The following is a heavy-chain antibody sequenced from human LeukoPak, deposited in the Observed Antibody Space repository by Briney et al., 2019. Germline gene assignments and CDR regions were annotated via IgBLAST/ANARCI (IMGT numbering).Heavy chain of an antibody. V-gene: IGHV3-23*01. CDR1: GFTFSSYA. J-gene: IGHJ4*02. CDR3: AKRVSYSNSAACFDC. D-gene: IGHD6-6*01. Sequence: GGSLRLSCAASGFTFSSYAMSWVRQAPGKGLEWVSAISDGADSTYYADSVRGRFTISRDNFMNTLYLQMNSLRADDTAVYYCAKRVSYSNSAACFDCWGQGTLVTVS. CDR2: ISDGADST.